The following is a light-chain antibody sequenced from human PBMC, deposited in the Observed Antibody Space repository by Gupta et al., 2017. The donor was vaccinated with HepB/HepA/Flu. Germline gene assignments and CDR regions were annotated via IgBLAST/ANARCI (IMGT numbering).Light chain of an antibody. CDR2: DAF. Sequence: DXVXXXXPAXLSXSPXERVTLSCRASQSVSLSLAWYQQKPGQAPRLLVYDAFSRAAGVPPRFSGVGSGTDFTLTISRLEPEDFAVYYCQQRANWPLVTFGQGTRLDIK. J-gene: IGKJ5*01. CDR3: QQRANWPLVT. V-gene: IGKV3-11*01. CDR1: QSVSLS.